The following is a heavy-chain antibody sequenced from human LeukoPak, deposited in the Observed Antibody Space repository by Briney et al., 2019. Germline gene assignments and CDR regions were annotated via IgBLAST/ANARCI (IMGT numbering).Heavy chain of an antibody. CDR1: GGSISSYY. CDR2: IYYSGST. D-gene: IGHD4-17*01. V-gene: IGHV4-59*12. CDR3: ARRLTVPHNWFDP. Sequence: PSETLSLTCTVSGGSISSYYWSWIRQPPGKGLEWIGYIYYSGSTNYNPSLKSRVTISVDTSKNQFSLKLSSVTAADTAVYYCARRLTVPHNWFDPWGQGTLVTVSS. J-gene: IGHJ5*02.